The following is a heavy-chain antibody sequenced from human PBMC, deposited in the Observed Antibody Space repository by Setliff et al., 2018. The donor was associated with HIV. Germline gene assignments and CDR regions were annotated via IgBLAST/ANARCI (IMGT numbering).Heavy chain of an antibody. Sequence: GASVKVSCKSSGYTFTDHHIHWVRQAPGQGPEWMGWIIPKSGETSYAEKFRGRVTMTRDTSRSPAYMELSWLTSDDTAVYYCARVVDRDYDFWSAYEYWGQGTMVTVSS. CDR2: IIPKSGET. D-gene: IGHD3-3*01. J-gene: IGHJ4*02. CDR1: GYTFTDHH. CDR3: ARVVDRDYDFWSAYEY. V-gene: IGHV1-2*02.